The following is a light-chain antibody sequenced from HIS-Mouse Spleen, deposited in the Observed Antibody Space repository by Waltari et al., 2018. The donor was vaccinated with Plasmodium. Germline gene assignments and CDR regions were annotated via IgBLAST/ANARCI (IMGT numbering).Light chain of an antibody. V-gene: IGLV3-10*01. CDR2: EDS. CDR3: YSTDSSGNHRV. CDR1: KLGEKY. Sequence: SYELTQPPSVSVSPGQTASITCSGDKLGEKYACWYQQKPGQSPVLVIYEDSKRPSGIPERFSGSSSGTMATLTISGAQVEDEADYYCYSTDSSGNHRVFGGGTKLTVL. J-gene: IGLJ3*02.